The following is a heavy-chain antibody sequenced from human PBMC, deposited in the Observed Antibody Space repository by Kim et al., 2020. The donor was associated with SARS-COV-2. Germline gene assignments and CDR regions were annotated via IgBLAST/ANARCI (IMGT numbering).Heavy chain of an antibody. V-gene: IGHV3-11*06. Sequence: GRFTISRDNAKNSLYLQMNSRRAEDTAVYYCARARIVVVPAANYYYGMDVWGQGTTVTVSS. CDR3: ARARIVVVPAANYYYGMDV. J-gene: IGHJ6*02. D-gene: IGHD2-2*01.